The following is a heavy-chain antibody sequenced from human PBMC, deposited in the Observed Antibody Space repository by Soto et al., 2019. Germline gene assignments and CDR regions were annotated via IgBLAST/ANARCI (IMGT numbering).Heavy chain of an antibody. V-gene: IGHV3-23*01. Sequence: TGGSLRLSCAASGFTFSSYAMSWVRQAPGKGLEWVSAISGSGGSTYYADSVRGRFTISRDNSKNTLYLQMNSLRAEDTAVYYCAKAHPKGYCSGGSCLYYFDYWGQGTLVTVSS. CDR3: AKAHPKGYCSGGSCLYYFDY. CDR1: GFTFSSYA. J-gene: IGHJ4*02. D-gene: IGHD2-15*01. CDR2: ISGSGGST.